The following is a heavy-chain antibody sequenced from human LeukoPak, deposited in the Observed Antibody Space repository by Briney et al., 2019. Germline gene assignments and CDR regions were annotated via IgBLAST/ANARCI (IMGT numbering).Heavy chain of an antibody. CDR1: GFTFSSYG. J-gene: IGHJ4*02. V-gene: IGHV3-30*03. CDR3: ARRQLDCFDY. Sequence: PGGSLRLSCAASGFTFSSYGMHWVRQAPGKGLEWVAVISYDGSNKYYADSVKGRFTISRDNSKNTLYLQMNSLRAEDTAVYYCARRQLDCFDYWGQGTLVTVSS. CDR2: ISYDGSNK. D-gene: IGHD6-13*01.